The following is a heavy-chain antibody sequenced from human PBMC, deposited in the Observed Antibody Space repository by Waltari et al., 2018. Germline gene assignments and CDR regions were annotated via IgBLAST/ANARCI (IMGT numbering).Heavy chain of an antibody. V-gene: IGHV3-7*04. CDR2: IKQDETGK. D-gene: IGHD5-12*01. CDR3: AGAGLGL. J-gene: IGHJ4*02. Sequence: EVQLVESGGGLVQPGGSLRPCCAASGSTFTNYYMSWARQAPGKRLEWTTKIKQDETGKNYLDSVTGRFTISRGNTKVALFLRLSSLGVEGTAVYYWAGAGLGLWGQGTLVAVSS. CDR1: GSTFTNYY.